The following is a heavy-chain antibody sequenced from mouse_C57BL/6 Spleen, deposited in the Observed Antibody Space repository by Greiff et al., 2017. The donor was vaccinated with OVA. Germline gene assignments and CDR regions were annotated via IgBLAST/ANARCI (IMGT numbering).Heavy chain of an antibody. CDR1: GFTFSSYG. CDR3: ARRGSSYWFAY. J-gene: IGHJ3*01. Sequence: EVKLVESGGDLVKPGGSLKLSCAASGFTFSSYGMSWVRQTPDKRLEWVATISSGGSYTYYPDSVKGRFTISRDNAKNTLYLQMSSLKSEDTAMYYCARRGSSYWFAYWGQGTLVTVSA. V-gene: IGHV5-6*02. CDR2: ISSGGSYT. D-gene: IGHD1-1*01.